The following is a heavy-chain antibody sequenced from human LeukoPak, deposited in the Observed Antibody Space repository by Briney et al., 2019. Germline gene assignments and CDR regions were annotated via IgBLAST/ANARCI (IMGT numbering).Heavy chain of an antibody. CDR3: VRDETLWTLDW. Sequence: GGSLRLSCTASGFTFSGHWIHWVRQAPGMGLVWVSRINEDGTDSMYAESVKGRFTISRDNAKNTVYLQMNSLRAEDTAVYHCVRDETLWTLDWWGQGTLVSVSS. CDR1: GFTFSGHW. CDR2: INEDGTDS. J-gene: IGHJ4*02. V-gene: IGHV3-74*03. D-gene: IGHD1-1*01.